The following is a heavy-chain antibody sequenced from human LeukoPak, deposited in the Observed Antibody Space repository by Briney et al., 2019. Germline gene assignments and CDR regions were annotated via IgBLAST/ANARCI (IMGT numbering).Heavy chain of an antibody. D-gene: IGHD6-13*01. V-gene: IGHV3-30*02. CDR2: IRYDGSNE. CDR1: GFSFSGYG. CDR3: ARDPYSGIWWEYSSSCFDY. Sequence: GGSLRLSCAASGFSFSGYGMHWVRQAPGKGLEWVAFIRYDGSNEYYADSVKGRFTISRDKSKNTLYLQMNSLRAEDTAVYYCARDPYSGIWWEYSSSCFDYWGQGTLVTVSS. J-gene: IGHJ4*02.